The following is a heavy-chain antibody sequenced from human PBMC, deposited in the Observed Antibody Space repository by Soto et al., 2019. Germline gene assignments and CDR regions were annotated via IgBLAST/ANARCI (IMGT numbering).Heavy chain of an antibody. D-gene: IGHD5-12*01. Sequence: QVQLVESGGGVVQPGRSLRLSCAASGFTFSSYAMHWVRQAPGKGLEWVAVISYDGSNKYYADSVKGRFTISRDNSKNTLYLQMNSLRAEDTAVYYCARDGRTLEMATIGEYWGQGTLVTVSS. CDR2: ISYDGSNK. V-gene: IGHV3-30-3*01. J-gene: IGHJ4*02. CDR3: ARDGRTLEMATIGEY. CDR1: GFTFSSYA.